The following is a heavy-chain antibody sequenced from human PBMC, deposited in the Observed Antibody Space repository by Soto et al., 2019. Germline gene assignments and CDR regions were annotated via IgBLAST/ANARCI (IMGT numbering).Heavy chain of an antibody. V-gene: IGHV3-74*03. Sequence: PGGSLRLSCAASGFTFSNYWMHWVRQAPGKGLVWVSRINSDGSSTTYADSVKGRFTISRDNARNTLYLQMNSLRAEESAVYYCARAVVREDDYKRPIDFWGRGTLVTVSS. D-gene: IGHD4-4*01. CDR1: GFTFSNYW. CDR3: ARAVVREDDYKRPIDF. CDR2: INSDGSST. J-gene: IGHJ4*01.